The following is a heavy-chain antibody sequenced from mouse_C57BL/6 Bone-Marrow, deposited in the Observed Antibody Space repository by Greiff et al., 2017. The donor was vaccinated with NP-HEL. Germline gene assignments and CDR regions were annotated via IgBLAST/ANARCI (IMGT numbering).Heavy chain of an antibody. CDR2: INPSTGGT. CDR1: GYSFTGYY. V-gene: IGHV1-42*01. D-gene: IGHD1-1*01. J-gene: IGHJ1*03. Sequence: VQLQQSGPELVKPGASVKISCKASGYSFTGYYMNWVKQSPEKSLEWIGKINPSTGGTTYNQKFKAKATLTVDKSSSTAYMQLKSLTSEDSAVYYCAKRYGSDVWGTGTTVTVSS. CDR3: AKRYGSDV.